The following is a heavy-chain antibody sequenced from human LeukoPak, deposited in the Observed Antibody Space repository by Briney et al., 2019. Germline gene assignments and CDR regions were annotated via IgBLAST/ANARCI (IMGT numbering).Heavy chain of an antibody. CDR1: GFTFSDYY. CDR2: ISSSGSTI. V-gene: IGHV3-11*04. Sequence: GGSLRLSCAASGFTFSDYYMSWIRQAPGKGLEWVSYISSSGSTIYYADSVKGRFTISRDNAKNSLYLQMNSLRAEDTAVYYCARKVGDSSGYYYADNWFDPWGQGTLVTVSS. CDR3: ARKVGDSSGYYYADNWFDP. J-gene: IGHJ5*02. D-gene: IGHD3-22*01.